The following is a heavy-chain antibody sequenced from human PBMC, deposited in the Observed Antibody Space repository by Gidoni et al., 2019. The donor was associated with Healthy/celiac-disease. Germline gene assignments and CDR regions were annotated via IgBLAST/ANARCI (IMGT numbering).Heavy chain of an antibody. CDR1: AGSLIRGGYY. CDR3: ARERLGGDHDNWCDT. J-gene: IGHJ5*02. CDR2: IYYSGST. V-gene: IGHV4-31*03. D-gene: IGHD2-21*02. Sequence: QVQLQPSLPVLFQPSQTLSLPCTVSAGSLIRGGYYWSWIRQHPGKGLEWIGYIYYSGSTSYNTSLKSRVTISGDTSKNQFSLKLSAVTAADTAVYYWARERLGGDHDNWCDTWGQGTLVTVSS.